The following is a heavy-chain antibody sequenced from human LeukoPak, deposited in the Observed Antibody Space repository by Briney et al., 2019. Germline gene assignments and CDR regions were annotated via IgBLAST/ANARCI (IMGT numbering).Heavy chain of an antibody. CDR3: ARDLSAIAVEGAFDI. CDR1: GGTFSSYA. J-gene: IGHJ3*02. Sequence: GASVKVSCKASGGTFSSYAISWVRQAPGQGLEWMGGIIPIFGTANYAQKFQGRVTITTDESTSTAYMELSSLRSEDTAVYYCARDLSAIAVEGAFDIWGQGTRVIVSS. V-gene: IGHV1-69*05. CDR2: IIPIFGTA. D-gene: IGHD6-19*01.